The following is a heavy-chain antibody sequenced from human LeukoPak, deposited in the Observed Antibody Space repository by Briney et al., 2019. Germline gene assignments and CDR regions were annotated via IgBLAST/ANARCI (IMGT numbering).Heavy chain of an antibody. J-gene: IGHJ5*02. CDR1: GGTFISYA. CDR2: IIAMFGIA. Sequence: SVKVSCKASGGTFISYAISWVRQAPGQGLEWMGRIIAMFGIANYAQKFQGRVTIPADKSTSTAYMEPSSLRSEHTAVYYCAREVRTVVTPDGWFDPCGQGTLVTVSS. V-gene: IGHV1-69*04. D-gene: IGHD4-23*01. CDR3: AREVRTVVTPDGWFDP.